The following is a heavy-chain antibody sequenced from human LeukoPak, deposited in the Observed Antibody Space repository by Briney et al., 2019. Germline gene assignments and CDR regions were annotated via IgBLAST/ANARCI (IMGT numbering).Heavy chain of an antibody. CDR3: ASFAPYDAFDI. CDR1: GFTFASYA. Sequence: GGSLRLSCTASGFTFASYAMSWVRQAPGKGLEWVSTISNNGDNTYYADSVKGRFAISRDNSKNTLYLNMNSLRAEDTAVYYCASFAPYDAFDIWGQGTMVTVSS. J-gene: IGHJ3*02. CDR2: ISNNGDNT. V-gene: IGHV3-23*01.